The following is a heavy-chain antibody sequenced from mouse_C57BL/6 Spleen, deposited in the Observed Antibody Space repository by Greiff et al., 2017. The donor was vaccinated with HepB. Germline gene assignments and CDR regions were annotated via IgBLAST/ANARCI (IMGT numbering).Heavy chain of an antibody. CDR2: ISNGGGST. V-gene: IGHV5-12*01. J-gene: IGHJ4*01. D-gene: IGHD1-1*01. CDR1: GFTFSDYY. CDR3: ARRVTTVVGGAMDY. Sequence: EVQLVESGGGLVQPGGSLKLSCAASGFTFSDYYMYWVRQTPEKRLEWVAYISNGGGSTYYPDTVKGRFTISRDNAKNTLYLQMSRLKSEDTAMHYCARRVTTVVGGAMDYWGQGTSVTVSS.